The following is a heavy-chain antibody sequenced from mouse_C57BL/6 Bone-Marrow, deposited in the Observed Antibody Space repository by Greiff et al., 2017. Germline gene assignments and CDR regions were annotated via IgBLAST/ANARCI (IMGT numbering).Heavy chain of an antibody. CDR3: AREGYDVYYFYFDY. J-gene: IGHJ2*01. Sequence: QVQLQQPGAELVMPGASVKLSCKASGYTFTSYWMHWVKQRPGQGLEWIGEIDPSDSYTNYNQKFKGKSTLTVDKSSSTAYMQLSSLTSEDSAVYYGAREGYDVYYFYFDYWGQGTTLTVSS. D-gene: IGHD2-3*01. V-gene: IGHV1-69*01. CDR2: IDPSDSYT. CDR1: GYTFTSYW.